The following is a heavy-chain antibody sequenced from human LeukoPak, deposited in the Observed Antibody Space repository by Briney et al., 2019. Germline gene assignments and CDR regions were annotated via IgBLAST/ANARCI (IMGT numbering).Heavy chain of an antibody. CDR2: ISGSGGST. CDR1: GFTFSSYA. Sequence: GGSLRLSCAASGFTFSSYAMSWVRQAPGKGLEWVSAISGSGGSTYYADSVKGRFTISRDNSKNTLYLQMNSLRAEDTAVYYCARPKWVPAANEVYYYYYMDVWGKGTTVTVSS. CDR3: ARPKWVPAANEVYYYYYMDV. V-gene: IGHV3-23*01. J-gene: IGHJ6*03. D-gene: IGHD2-2*01.